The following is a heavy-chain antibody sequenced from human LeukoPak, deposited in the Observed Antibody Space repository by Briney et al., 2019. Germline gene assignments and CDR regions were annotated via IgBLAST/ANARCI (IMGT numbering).Heavy chain of an antibody. CDR2: ISSSSSTI. D-gene: IGHD3-22*01. CDR1: GFIFTSYS. Sequence: PGGSLRLSCAASGFIFTSYSMNWVRQAPGKGLEWISYISSSSSTIYYADSVKGRFTISRDNSKNTLYLQMNSLRAEDTAVYYCAKSGLTYYYDSSGYYYGTSYFDYWGQGTLVTVSS. V-gene: IGHV3-48*01. J-gene: IGHJ4*02. CDR3: AKSGLTYYYDSSGYYYGTSYFDY.